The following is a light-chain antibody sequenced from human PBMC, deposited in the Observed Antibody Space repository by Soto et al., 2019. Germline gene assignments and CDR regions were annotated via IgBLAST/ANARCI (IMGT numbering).Light chain of an antibody. J-gene: IGKJ1*01. Sequence: EVVMTQSPATLSVSPGERATLSCRASQSVSNNLAWYQQKPGQAPGLLIYAASTRATGIPARFSGSGSGTEFTRTISSLQSEDFAVYYCQHYNNWPPWTFGQGTKVEIK. CDR2: AAS. CDR3: QHYNNWPPWT. CDR1: QSVSNN. V-gene: IGKV3-15*01.